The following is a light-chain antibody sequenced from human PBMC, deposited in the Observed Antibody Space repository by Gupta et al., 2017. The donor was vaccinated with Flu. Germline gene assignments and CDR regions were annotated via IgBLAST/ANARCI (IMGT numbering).Light chain of an antibody. CDR1: SSDVGRYNY. J-gene: IGLJ1*01. CDR3: SSYAGSNTHV. CDR2: EVT. Sequence: QSALTQPPSASGSPGQSVTISCTGSSSDVGRYNYVSWYQQHPGKAPKLMIYEVTKRPSGVPDRFYGSKSGNTASLTVSGLQTEDEADYYCSSYAGSNTHVFGTGTMVTVL. V-gene: IGLV2-8*01.